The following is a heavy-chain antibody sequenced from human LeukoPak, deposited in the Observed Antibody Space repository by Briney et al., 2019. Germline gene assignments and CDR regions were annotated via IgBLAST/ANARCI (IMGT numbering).Heavy chain of an antibody. D-gene: IGHD1-26*01. V-gene: IGHV3-23*01. CDR1: GFTFSSHA. Sequence: GGSLRLSCTASGFTFSSHAMYWVRQAPGKGLEWVSGISGIGGSTYYAVSVKGRFNISRDNSKNTVSLQMNSLRAEDTAVYYCAKESGSYYAPPGYWGQGTLVTVSS. CDR3: AKESGSYYAPPGY. CDR2: ISGIGGST. J-gene: IGHJ4*02.